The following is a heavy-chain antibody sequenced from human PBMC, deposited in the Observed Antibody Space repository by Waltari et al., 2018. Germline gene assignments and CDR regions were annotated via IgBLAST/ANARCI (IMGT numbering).Heavy chain of an antibody. V-gene: IGHV4-39*07. CDR1: GGSISSSSFY. Sequence: QLQLQESGPGLVKPSATLSLTCTVSGGSISSSSFYWGWIRQPPGKGLEWIGSIYYSGSTYYNPSLKSRVTISVDTSKNQFSLKLSSVTAADTAVYYCASSAQRYGEVGYWGQGTLVTVSS. CDR2: IYYSGST. J-gene: IGHJ4*02. D-gene: IGHD4-17*01. CDR3: ASSAQRYGEVGY.